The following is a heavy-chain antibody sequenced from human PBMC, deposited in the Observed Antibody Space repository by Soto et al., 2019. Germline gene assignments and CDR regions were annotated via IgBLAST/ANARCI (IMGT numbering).Heavy chain of an antibody. Sequence: SETLSLTCAVYGESFIGYYWAWIRQPPGKGLEWIGEINHRGSTNYNPSLKSRVTISIDTSKNQFSLKLTSVTAADTSVYYCARTDIVTTSWFDPWGQGTLVTVSS. CDR1: GESFIGYY. CDR3: ARTDIVTTSWFDP. CDR2: INHRGST. D-gene: IGHD5-12*01. J-gene: IGHJ5*02. V-gene: IGHV4-34*01.